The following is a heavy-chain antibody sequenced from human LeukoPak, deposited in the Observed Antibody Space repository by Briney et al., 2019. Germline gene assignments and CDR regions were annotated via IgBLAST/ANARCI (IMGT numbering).Heavy chain of an antibody. CDR2: ISYDGSNK. V-gene: IGHV3-30*04. J-gene: IGHJ6*03. CDR1: GFTFSSYE. CDR3: AKGSYSSGWYNSYYYYYMDV. Sequence: GGSLRLSCAASGFTFSSYEMNWVRQAPGKGLEWVAVISYDGSNKYYADSVKGRFTISRDNSKNTLYLQMNSLRAEDTAVYYCAKGSYSSGWYNSYYYYYMDVWGKGTTVTVSS. D-gene: IGHD6-19*01.